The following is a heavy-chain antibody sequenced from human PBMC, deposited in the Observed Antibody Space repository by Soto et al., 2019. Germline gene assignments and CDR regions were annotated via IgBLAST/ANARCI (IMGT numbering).Heavy chain of an antibody. V-gene: IGHV1-69*02. J-gene: IGHJ6*03. D-gene: IGHD3-9*01. CDR1: GGTFSSYT. CDR2: IIPVLGIA. Sequence: QVQLVQSGAEVKKPGASVKVSCKASGGTFSSYTISWVRQAPGHGLEWVGSIIPVLGIANYAPTFQGRVTITADKSTSTAYMELRSVRSEDTSVYYWASGIRMTGLYYMAVWGRGNTVTVS. CDR3: ASGIRMTGLYYMAV.